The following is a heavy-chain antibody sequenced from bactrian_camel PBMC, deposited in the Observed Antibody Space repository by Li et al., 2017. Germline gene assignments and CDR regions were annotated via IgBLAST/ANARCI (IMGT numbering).Heavy chain of an antibody. CDR3: ALDVYPYGGSLCY. V-gene: IGHV3S42*01. CDR1: APTFRRDA. Sequence: VQLVESGGGRVQPRESLRLSCAASAPTFRRDAMMWVRQAQGKGLEWVSGISWTGGSTTYADSVKGRFTISRDNAKKTLYLQMNNLKSEDTALYYCALDVYPYGGSLCYWGQGTQVTVS. J-gene: IGHJ4*01. CDR2: ISWTGGST. D-gene: IGHD2*01.